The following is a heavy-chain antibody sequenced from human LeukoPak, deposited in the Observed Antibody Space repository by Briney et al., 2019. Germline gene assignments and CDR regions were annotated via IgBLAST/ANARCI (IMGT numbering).Heavy chain of an antibody. Sequence: PSETLSLTCTVSGGSISSYCWSWIRQPAGKGLEWIGRIYTSGGTNYNPSLKSRVTMSVDTSKNQFSLKLSSVTAADTAVYYCARAGFRYSGYDLAFWGQGTLVTVSS. J-gene: IGHJ4*02. CDR2: IYTSGGT. V-gene: IGHV4-4*07. CDR1: GGSISSYC. D-gene: IGHD5-12*01. CDR3: ARAGFRYSGYDLAF.